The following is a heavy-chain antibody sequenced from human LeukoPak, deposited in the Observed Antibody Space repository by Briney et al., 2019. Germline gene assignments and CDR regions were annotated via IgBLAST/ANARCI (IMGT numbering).Heavy chain of an antibody. J-gene: IGHJ4*02. CDR3: AKVYGSGSYLSEDYFDY. Sequence: SGGSLRLSCAASGFTFSSYAMSWVRQAPGKGLEWVSVISGSGGSTYYADSVKGRFTISRDNSKNTLYLQMNSLRAEDTALYYCAKVYGSGSYLSEDYFDYWGQGTLVTVSS. CDR2: ISGSGGST. D-gene: IGHD3-10*01. CDR1: GFTFSSYA. V-gene: IGHV3-23*01.